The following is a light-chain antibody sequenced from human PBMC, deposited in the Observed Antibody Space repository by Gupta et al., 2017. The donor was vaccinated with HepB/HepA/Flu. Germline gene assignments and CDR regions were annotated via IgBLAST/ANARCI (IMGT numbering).Light chain of an antibody. V-gene: IGLV1-44*01. CDR2: TNN. J-gene: IGLJ2*01. CDR1: SSNIGSNT. Sequence: QSVLTPPPSASGTPGQRVTISCSGSSSNIGSNTVNWYQQLPGTAPKLLIYTNNQRPSGVPDRFSGSKAATSASLAISGLQSEDEADYYCAAWDDSLNGVVFGGGTKLSVL. CDR3: AAWDDSLNGVV.